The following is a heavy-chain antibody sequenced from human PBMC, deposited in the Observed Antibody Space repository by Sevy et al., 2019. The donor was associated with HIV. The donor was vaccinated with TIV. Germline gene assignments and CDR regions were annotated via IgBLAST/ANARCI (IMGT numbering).Heavy chain of an antibody. J-gene: IGHJ4*02. V-gene: IGHV3-33*01. Sequence: GGSLRLSCAASGFTFSSYGMHWVRQAPGKGREGVAVIWYDGSNKYYADSVKGRFTISRENSKNTLYLQMNSLRAEDTAVYYCARSGYYYDSSGYALDYWGQGTLVTVSS. CDR3: ARSGYYYDSSGYALDY. CDR1: GFTFSSYG. D-gene: IGHD3-22*01. CDR2: IWYDGSNK.